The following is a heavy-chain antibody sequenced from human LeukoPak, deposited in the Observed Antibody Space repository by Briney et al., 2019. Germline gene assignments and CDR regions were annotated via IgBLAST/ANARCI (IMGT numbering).Heavy chain of an antibody. Sequence: PGGSLRLSCAVSGFSFSNNYMNWVRQAPGKGLEWVSLIYSRGGTSYADSVKGRFTISRDNSKNTLYLQMNSLRAEDTAVYYCAKDGDYDFWSGYYDYWGQGTLVTVSS. J-gene: IGHJ4*02. CDR2: IYSRGGT. D-gene: IGHD3-3*01. CDR1: GFSFSNNY. V-gene: IGHV3-66*03. CDR3: AKDGDYDFWSGYYDY.